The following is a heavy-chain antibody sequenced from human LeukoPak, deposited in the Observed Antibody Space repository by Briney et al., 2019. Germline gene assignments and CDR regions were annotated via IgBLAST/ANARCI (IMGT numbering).Heavy chain of an antibody. CDR2: INPNSGGT. Sequence: VASVKVSFKASGYTFTGYYMHWVRPAPGQGLEWMGWINPNSGGTNYAQKFQGRVTMTRDTSINTAYMELSRLRSGDTAVYYCARGPDSSGFYPFDYWGQGTLVTVSS. D-gene: IGHD3-22*01. J-gene: IGHJ4*01. CDR1: GYTFTGYY. CDR3: ARGPDSSGFYPFDY. V-gene: IGHV1-2*02.